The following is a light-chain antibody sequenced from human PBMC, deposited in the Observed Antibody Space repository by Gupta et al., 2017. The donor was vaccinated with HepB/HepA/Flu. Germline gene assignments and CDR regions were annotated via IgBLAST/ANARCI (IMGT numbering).Light chain of an antibody. CDR1: QSVSNTY. V-gene: IGKV3-20*01. Sequence: EIVLTQSPGTLFLSPGERATLYCRASQSVSNTYLAWYQQKPGQAPRLLIYGASSRATGIPDRFSGSGSGTDFTLTISRLEPEDFAVYYCQQDGRSPWTFGQGTRVEIK. CDR3: QQDGRSPWT. CDR2: GAS. J-gene: IGKJ1*01.